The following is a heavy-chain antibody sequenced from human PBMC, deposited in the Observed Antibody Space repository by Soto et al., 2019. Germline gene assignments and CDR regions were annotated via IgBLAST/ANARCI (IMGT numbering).Heavy chain of an antibody. Sequence: QVQLVQSGAEVKKPGASLKVSCKASGYTFTSYYMHWVRQAPGQGLEWMGIINPSGGSTSYAQKFQGRVTMTRDTSTSTVYMELSSLRSEDTAVYYCTRDSSGGTSDYWGQGTLVTVSS. CDR3: TRDSSGGTSDY. V-gene: IGHV1-46*03. D-gene: IGHD6-19*01. J-gene: IGHJ4*02. CDR2: INPSGGST. CDR1: GYTFTSYY.